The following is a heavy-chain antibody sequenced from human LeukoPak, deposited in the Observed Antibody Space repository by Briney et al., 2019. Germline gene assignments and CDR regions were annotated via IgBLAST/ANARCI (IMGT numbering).Heavy chain of an antibody. J-gene: IGHJ4*02. D-gene: IGHD7-27*01. Sequence: SETLSLTCAVYGGSFSGYYWSWIRQPPGKGLEWIGEINHSGSTNYNPSLKSRVTISVDTSKNQFSLKLSSVTAADTAVYYCARMSTGGPFDYWGQGTLVTVSS. CDR2: INHSGST. CDR1: GGSFSGYY. V-gene: IGHV4-34*01. CDR3: ARMSTGGPFDY.